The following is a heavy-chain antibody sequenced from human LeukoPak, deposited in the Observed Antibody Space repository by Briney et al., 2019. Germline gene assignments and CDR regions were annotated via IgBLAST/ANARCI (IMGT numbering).Heavy chain of an antibody. D-gene: IGHD2-15*01. Sequence: ASVKVSCKASEYTFTTYYIHWVRQAPGQGLEWVGIINPNGGSTNYAQKLQGRVTMTRDTSTSTVYMELSSLGSEDTAVYYCTRDKGGSYSDYWGQGTLVTVSS. CDR2: INPNGGST. CDR3: TRDKGGSYSDY. J-gene: IGHJ4*02. V-gene: IGHV1-46*01. CDR1: EYTFTTYY.